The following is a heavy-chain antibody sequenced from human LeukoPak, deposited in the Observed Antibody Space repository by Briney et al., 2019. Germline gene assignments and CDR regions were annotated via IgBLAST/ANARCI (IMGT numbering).Heavy chain of an antibody. CDR2: IYYGGST. J-gene: IGHJ3*02. CDR3: ARDYLGGNPDAFDI. D-gene: IGHD4-23*01. CDR1: GGSISRYY. V-gene: IGHV4-39*07. Sequence: SETLSLTCTVSGGSISRYYWGWIRQPPGKELEWIGSIYYGGSTYYNPSLNSRVTISVDTSKNQFSLKLSSVTAADTAVYYCARDYLGGNPDAFDIWGQGTMVTVSS.